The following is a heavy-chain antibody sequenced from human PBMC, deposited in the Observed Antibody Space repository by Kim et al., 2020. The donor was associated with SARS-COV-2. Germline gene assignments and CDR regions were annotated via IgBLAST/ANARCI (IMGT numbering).Heavy chain of an antibody. CDR3: AREFIEPAGTGYNWLDS. CDR2: LFGGGTT. V-gene: IGHV3-66*01. Sequence: GSPRLSCAASGFTVSSKSMSWVRQAPGEGLEWVLVLFGGGTTHYADSVKGRFTVSRDNSKNTLYLQMTSLRPEDTAVYYCAREFIEPAGTGYNWLDSWGQGTLVTVPS. D-gene: IGHD6-13*01. CDR1: GFTVSSKS. J-gene: IGHJ5*01.